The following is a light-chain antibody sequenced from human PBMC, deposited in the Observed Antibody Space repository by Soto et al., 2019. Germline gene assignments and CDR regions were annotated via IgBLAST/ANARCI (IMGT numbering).Light chain of an antibody. CDR3: CSYTSSTTLK. CDR2: DVT. V-gene: IGLV2-14*03. J-gene: IGLJ3*02. Sequence: QSVLTQPASVSGPPGQSITISCTGTTSDVGGFNYVSWYQQHPGKAPKLMIYDVTKRPSGLSTRFSGSKSGNTASLTISGLQAEDEADYYCCSYTSSTTLKFGGGTKLTVL. CDR1: TSDVGGFNY.